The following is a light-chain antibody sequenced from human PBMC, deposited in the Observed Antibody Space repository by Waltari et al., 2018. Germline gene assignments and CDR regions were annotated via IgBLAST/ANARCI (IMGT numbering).Light chain of an antibody. V-gene: IGLV2-23*02. Sequence: QSAPTQPASVSGSPGQSITLSCTATNSDVGRYNLVSWYQQHPDKAPKLIIYDVTERPSGVSDRLSGSKSGNTASLTISGLQAEDEADYYCCSYAGSFTWLFGGGTKLTVL. CDR1: NSDVGRYNL. CDR2: DVT. J-gene: IGLJ3*02. CDR3: CSYAGSFTWL.